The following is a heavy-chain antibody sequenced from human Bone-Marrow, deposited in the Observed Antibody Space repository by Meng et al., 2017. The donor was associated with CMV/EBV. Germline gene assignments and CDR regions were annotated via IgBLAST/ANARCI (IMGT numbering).Heavy chain of an antibody. Sequence: LRLSCAASGFTFSDYYMNWIRQAPGQGLEWVSYISSNGAYTNYADSVKGRFTISRDNAKNLLFLQMNSLRAEDTAIYYCARVADCCDTWGQGTLVTVSS. CDR3: ARVADCCDT. CDR1: GFTFSDYY. V-gene: IGHV3-11*06. J-gene: IGHJ5*02. D-gene: IGHD2-21*01. CDR2: ISSNGAYT.